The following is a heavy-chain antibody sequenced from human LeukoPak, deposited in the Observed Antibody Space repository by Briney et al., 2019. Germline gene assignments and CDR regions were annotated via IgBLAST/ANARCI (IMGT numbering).Heavy chain of an antibody. CDR1: GGSISSSNW. J-gene: IGHJ4*02. D-gene: IGHD3-22*01. Sequence: SETLSLTCAVSGGSISSSNWWSWVRQPPGKGLEWIGEIYHSGSTNYNPSLKSRVTISVDKSKNQFSLKLSSVTAADTAVYYCARRRGYYYGSSGYPFGYWGQGTLVTVSS. V-gene: IGHV4-4*02. CDR2: IYHSGST. CDR3: ARRRGYYYGSSGYPFGY.